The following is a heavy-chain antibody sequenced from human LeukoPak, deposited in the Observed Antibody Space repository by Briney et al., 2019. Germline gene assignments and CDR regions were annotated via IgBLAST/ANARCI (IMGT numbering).Heavy chain of an antibody. J-gene: IGHJ4*02. Sequence: GESLKISCNCSGYTFTSFWIGWVRQMPGKGLEWMGIIYPGDSETRYSPSFQGQVTISADKSINTAYLQWSSLKASDTAMYYCARGGQYSSSPFDYWGQGTLVTVSS. CDR1: GYTFTSFW. CDR3: ARGGQYSSSPFDY. CDR2: IYPGDSET. D-gene: IGHD6-13*01. V-gene: IGHV5-51*01.